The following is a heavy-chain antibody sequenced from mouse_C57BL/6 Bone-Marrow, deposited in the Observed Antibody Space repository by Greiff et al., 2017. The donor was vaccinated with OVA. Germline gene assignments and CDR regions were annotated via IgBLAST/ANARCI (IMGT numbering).Heavy chain of an antibody. J-gene: IGHJ3*01. V-gene: IGHV1-36*01. Sequence: EVQLQQSGPVLVKPGPSVKISCKASGFTFTDYYMHWVKQSHGKSLEWIGLVYPYNGGTSNNQKLKGKATLTVDTSYSTASMELNSLNSEDSAVYYCARSDSNYGAWFAYWGQGTLVTVSA. CDR2: VYPYNGGT. CDR1: GFTFTDYY. CDR3: ARSDSNYGAWFAY. D-gene: IGHD2-5*01.